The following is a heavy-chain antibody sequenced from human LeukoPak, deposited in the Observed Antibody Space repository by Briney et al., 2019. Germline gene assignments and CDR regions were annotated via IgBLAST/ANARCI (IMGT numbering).Heavy chain of an antibody. Sequence: TSQTLSLTCTVSGDSINRNKYYWVWIRQPPGKGLEWIGSIYYGGSTYYNPSLKSRVTISVDTSKNQFSLKLSFVTAADTAVYYCARPGTPSQRNWFDPWGQGTLVTVSS. J-gene: IGHJ5*02. CDR1: GDSINRNKYY. CDR2: IYYGGST. CDR3: ARPGTPSQRNWFDP. D-gene: IGHD3-10*01. V-gene: IGHV4-39*01.